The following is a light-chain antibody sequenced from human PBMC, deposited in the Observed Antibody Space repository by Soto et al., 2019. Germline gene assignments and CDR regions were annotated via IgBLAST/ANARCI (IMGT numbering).Light chain of an antibody. V-gene: IGKV3-20*01. CDR3: QQYNNWPRT. CDR2: GAS. J-gene: IGKJ1*01. Sequence: EIVLTQSPGTLSLSPGERATLSCRASQSVSSSYLAWYQQRPGQAPRLLIYGASSRATGIPDRFSGSGCGTDFTLTISRLEPEDFAVYYCQQYNNWPRTFGQGTKVDIK. CDR1: QSVSSSY.